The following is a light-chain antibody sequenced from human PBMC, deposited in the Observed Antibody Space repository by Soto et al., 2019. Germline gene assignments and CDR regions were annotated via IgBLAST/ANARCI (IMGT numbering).Light chain of an antibody. CDR2: EVS. Sequence: QSVLTQPASVSGSPGQSITIPCTGTSSDVGSYNLVSWYQQHPGKAPKLMIYEVSKRPSGVSNRFSGSKSGNTASLTISGLQAEDEADYYCCSYAGSSTFYVVFGGGTKLTVL. CDR3: CSYAGSSTFYVV. J-gene: IGLJ2*01. V-gene: IGLV2-23*02. CDR1: SSDVGSYNL.